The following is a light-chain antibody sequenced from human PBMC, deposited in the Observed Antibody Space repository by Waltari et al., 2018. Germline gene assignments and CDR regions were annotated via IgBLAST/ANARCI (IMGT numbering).Light chain of an antibody. CDR1: QSISTW. V-gene: IGKV1-5*03. CDR2: KAS. Sequence: DIQMTQSPSTLSASVGDRVTITCRASQSISTWLAWYQQKPGKAPILLIYKASTFESGVPSRFSGSGSGTEFTLTISSLQPDDFATYYCQQYNSYSGTFGQGTKVEIK. CDR3: QQYNSYSGT. J-gene: IGKJ1*01.